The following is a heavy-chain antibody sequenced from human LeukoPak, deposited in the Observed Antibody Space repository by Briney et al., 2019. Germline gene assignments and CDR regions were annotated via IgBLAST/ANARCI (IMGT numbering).Heavy chain of an antibody. J-gene: IGHJ4*02. CDR1: EFTFSTYG. Sequence: GGSLRLSCAASEFTFSTYGMSWVRQAPGKGLEWVSAISGSGGSTYYADSVKGRFTISRDNSKNTLYLQMSSLRAEDTAVYYCARGPLYYSDSRGNPGDHWGQGTLVTVSS. CDR3: ARGPLYYSDSRGNPGDH. V-gene: IGHV3-23*01. D-gene: IGHD3-22*01. CDR2: ISGSGGST.